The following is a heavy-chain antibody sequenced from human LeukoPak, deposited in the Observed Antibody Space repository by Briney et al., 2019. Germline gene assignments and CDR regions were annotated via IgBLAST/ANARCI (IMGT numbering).Heavy chain of an antibody. D-gene: IGHD3-22*01. CDR3: AKATYYSDSSGPEFDY. V-gene: IGHV3-30*02. Sequence: GGSLRLSCAASGFTFSSYGMHWVRQAPGKGLEWVAFIRYDGSNKYYADSVKGRFTISRDNSKNTLYLQMNSLRAEDTAVYYCAKATYYSDSSGPEFDYWGQGTLVTVSS. CDR2: IRYDGSNK. CDR1: GFTFSSYG. J-gene: IGHJ4*02.